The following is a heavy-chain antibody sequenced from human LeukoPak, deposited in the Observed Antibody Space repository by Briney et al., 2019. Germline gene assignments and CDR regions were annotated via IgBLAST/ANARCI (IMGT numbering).Heavy chain of an antibody. D-gene: IGHD3-10*01. CDR3: ARVNHGSGTPSDDAFDI. CDR2: IYYSGST. CDR1: GGSISSSSYY. J-gene: IGHJ3*02. Sequence: SETLSLTCTVSGGSISSSSYYWGWIRQPPGKGLEWIGSIYYSGSTYYNPSLKSRVTISVDTSKNQFSLKLSSVTAADTAVYYCARVNHGSGTPSDDAFDIWGQGTMVTVSS. V-gene: IGHV4-39*07.